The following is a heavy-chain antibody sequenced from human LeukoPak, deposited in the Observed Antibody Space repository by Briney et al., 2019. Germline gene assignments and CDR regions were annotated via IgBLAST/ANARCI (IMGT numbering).Heavy chain of an antibody. J-gene: IGHJ4*02. CDR3: SWGDILTGYYTGGFDY. V-gene: IGHV3-48*03. CDR2: ISSSGSTI. CDR1: GFTFSSYE. Sequence: PGGSLRLSCAASGFTFSSYEMNWVRQAPGKGLEWASYISSSGSTIYYADSVKGRFTISRDNAKNSLYLQMNSLRAEDTAVYYCSWGDILTGYYTGGFDYWGQGTLVTVSS. D-gene: IGHD3-9*01.